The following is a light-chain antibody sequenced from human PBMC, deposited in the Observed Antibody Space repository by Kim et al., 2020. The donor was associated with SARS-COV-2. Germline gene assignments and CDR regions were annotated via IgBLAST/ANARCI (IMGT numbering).Light chain of an antibody. J-gene: IGLJ3*02. Sequence: QPVLTQPPSVSGAPGQRVTISCTGSSSNIGADYAVHWYQQFPGTAPKLLIYGNNNRPSGVPDRFSGSKSGTSASLAITGLQAEDEADYYCQSYDNSLSGNWVFGGGTKVTVL. CDR2: GNN. CDR3: QSYDNSLSGNWV. V-gene: IGLV1-40*01. CDR1: SSNIGADYA.